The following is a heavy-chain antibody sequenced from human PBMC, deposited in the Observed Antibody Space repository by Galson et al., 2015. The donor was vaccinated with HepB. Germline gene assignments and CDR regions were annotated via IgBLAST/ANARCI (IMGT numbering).Heavy chain of an antibody. CDR1: GGSLGSYY. J-gene: IGHJ2*01. Sequence: LSLTCTVSGGSLGSYYWSWIRQPPGKGLEWIGCIYNSGNTNYNSSLKSRVTISVDTSRNQFSLRLSSLTAADTAVYYCARDNVGASGDIDLWGRGTLVTVSS. CDR2: IYNSGNT. CDR3: ARDNVGASGDIDL. D-gene: IGHD4/OR15-4a*01. V-gene: IGHV4-59*01.